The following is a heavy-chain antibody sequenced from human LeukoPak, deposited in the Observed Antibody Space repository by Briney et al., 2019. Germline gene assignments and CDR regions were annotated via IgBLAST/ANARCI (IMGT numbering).Heavy chain of an antibody. CDR1: GYTFTTYD. CDR2: MNPDSGDT. J-gene: IGHJ4*02. Sequence: GASVKVSCKASGYTFTTYDIIWVRQATGQGLEWMGWMNPDSGDTGYAQKFHGRVTMTRNTSISTAYMELSSLTSEDTTVYYCARGQRLTLFGVVVEDWGQGSLVTVFS. D-gene: IGHD3-3*01. V-gene: IGHV1-8*01. CDR3: ARGQRLTLFGVVVED.